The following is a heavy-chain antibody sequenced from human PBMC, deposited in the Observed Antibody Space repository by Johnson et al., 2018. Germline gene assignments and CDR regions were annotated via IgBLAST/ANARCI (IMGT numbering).Heavy chain of an antibody. Sequence: QVQLVQSGGGLVQPGGSLRLSCAASGFSVSGDYMTWIRQTPGKGMEWVAYMSSSGSMIYYADSVKGRFTISRDNAKNSLYLQMNSLRVEDTAVYYCARDCGGDCYGFDYWGQGTLVTVSS. V-gene: IGHV3-11*04. CDR1: GFSVSGDY. CDR2: MSSSGSMI. CDR3: ARDCGGDCYGFDY. D-gene: IGHD2-21*02. J-gene: IGHJ4*02.